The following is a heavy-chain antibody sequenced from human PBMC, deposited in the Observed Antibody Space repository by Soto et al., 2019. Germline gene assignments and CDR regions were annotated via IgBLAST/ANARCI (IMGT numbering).Heavy chain of an antibody. CDR3: AKGKGGIAAAGLNWFDP. Sequence: GGSLRLSCAASGFTFSSYAMSWVRQAPGKGLEWVSAISGSGGSTYYADSVKGRFTISRDNSKNTLYLQMNSLRAEDTAVYYCAKGKGGIAAAGLNWFDPWGQGTQVTVSS. V-gene: IGHV3-23*01. CDR2: ISGSGGST. CDR1: GFTFSSYA. J-gene: IGHJ5*02. D-gene: IGHD6-13*01.